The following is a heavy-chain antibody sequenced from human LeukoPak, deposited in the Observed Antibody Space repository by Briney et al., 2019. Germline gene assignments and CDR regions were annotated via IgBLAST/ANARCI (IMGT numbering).Heavy chain of an antibody. V-gene: IGHV4-31*03. Sequence: SETLSLTCTVSGGSISSGDYYWSWIRQHPGKGLEWIGYIYYSGSTYYNPSLKSRVTISVDTSKNQFSLKLSSVTAADTAVYYCARVLRVFGVVNWFDPWGQGTLVTVSS. CDR1: GGSISSGDYY. CDR3: ARVLRVFGVVNWFDP. J-gene: IGHJ5*02. CDR2: IYYSGST. D-gene: IGHD3-3*01.